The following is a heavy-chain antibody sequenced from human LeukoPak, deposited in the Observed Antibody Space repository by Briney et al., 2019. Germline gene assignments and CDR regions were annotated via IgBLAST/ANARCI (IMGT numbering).Heavy chain of an antibody. Sequence: SETLSLTCTVSGASVRSHYWSWIQQTPGKGLEWIGYGFYIGRTNYNPSLGSRVAISLDTSKNQFSLRLTAVTAADTAVYYCARRDGDNYDFDYWGQGILVTVSS. CDR1: GASVRSHY. CDR3: ARRDGDNYDFDY. CDR2: GFYIGRT. J-gene: IGHJ4*02. D-gene: IGHD5-24*01. V-gene: IGHV4-59*02.